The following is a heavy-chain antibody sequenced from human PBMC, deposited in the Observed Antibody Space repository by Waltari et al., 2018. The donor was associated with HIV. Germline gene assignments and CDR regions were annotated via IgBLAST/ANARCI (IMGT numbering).Heavy chain of an antibody. J-gene: IGHJ3*02. CDR3: ARLIVVVLDAFDI. Sequence: QLQLQESGPGLVKPSETLSLTCTVSGGSISSSSYYWGWIRQPPGKGLEWIGSIYYSGSTYYNPSLQSRVTISVDTSKNQFSLKRSSVTAADTAVYYCARLIVVVLDAFDIWGQGTMVTVSS. D-gene: IGHD3-22*01. CDR2: IYYSGST. CDR1: GGSISSSSYY. V-gene: IGHV4-39*01.